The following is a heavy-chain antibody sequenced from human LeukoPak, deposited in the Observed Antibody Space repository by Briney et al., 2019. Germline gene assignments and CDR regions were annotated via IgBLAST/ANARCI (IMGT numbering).Heavy chain of an antibody. CDR3: ARDRVLVGATTTDY. D-gene: IGHD1-26*01. CDR2: IYYSGST. V-gene: IGHV4-59*01. CDR1: GGSISSYY. Sequence: SETLSLTCTVSGGSISSYYWSWIRQPPGKGLEWIGYIYYSGSTNYNPSLKSRVTISVDTSKNQFSLKLSSVTAADTAVYYCARDRVLVGATTTDYWGQGTLVTVSP. J-gene: IGHJ4*02.